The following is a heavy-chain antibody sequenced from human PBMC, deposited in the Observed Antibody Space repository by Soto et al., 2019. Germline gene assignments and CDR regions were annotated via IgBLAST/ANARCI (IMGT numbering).Heavy chain of an antibody. D-gene: IGHD3-22*01. V-gene: IGHV4-39*01. CDR3: ARHWAYYYDSSGYYPNRNFDY. J-gene: IGHJ4*02. CDR1: GFSFRSSTYY. CDR2: IYYSGST. Sequence: SETLTLTCTVSGFSFRSSTYYWGWLRQPPGKGLEWIGSIYYSGSTYYNPSLKSRVTISVDTSKNQFSLKLSSVTAADTAVYYCARHWAYYYDSSGYYPNRNFDYWGQG.